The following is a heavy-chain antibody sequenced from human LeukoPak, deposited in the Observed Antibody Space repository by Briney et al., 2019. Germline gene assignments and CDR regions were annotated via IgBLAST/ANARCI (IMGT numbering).Heavy chain of an antibody. V-gene: IGHV4-61*02. J-gene: IGHJ4*02. D-gene: IGHD6-19*01. CDR1: GGSISSGSYY. CDR2: IYTSGST. Sequence: SETLSLTCTVSGGSISSGSYYWSWIRQPAGKGLEWIGRIYTSGSTNYNPSLKSRVTISADTSKNQFSLKLSSVTAADTAVYYCARTSGWYPGYFDYWGQGTLVTVSS. CDR3: ARTSGWYPGYFDY.